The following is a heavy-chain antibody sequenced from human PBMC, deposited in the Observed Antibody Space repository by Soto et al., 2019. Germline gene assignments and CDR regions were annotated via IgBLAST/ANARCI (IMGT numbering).Heavy chain of an antibody. V-gene: IGHV4-59*01. J-gene: IGHJ4*02. CDR3: ARGELYYYDSSGYCYFDY. CDR1: GGSISSYY. D-gene: IGHD3-22*01. Sequence: PSKTLSLTCTVSGGSISSYYWSWIRQPPGKGLEWIGYIYYSGSTNYNPSLKSRVSISVDTPKNQFSLKLSSVTAAATAVYYCARGELYYYDSSGYCYFDYWGQGTL. CDR2: IYYSGST.